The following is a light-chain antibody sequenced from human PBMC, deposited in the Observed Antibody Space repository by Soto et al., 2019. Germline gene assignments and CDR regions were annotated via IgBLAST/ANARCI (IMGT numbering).Light chain of an antibody. V-gene: IGKV3-20*01. CDR2: GAS. J-gene: IGKJ4*01. CDR1: QSVISSY. Sequence: EIVLTQSRGTLSLSPGERATLSCRASQSVISSYLAWYQQKPGQAPRLLIYGASFRATGMPDRFSGSGSGTDFTLTISRLEPEDFAVYYCHQYDSSPLTFGGGTKVEIK. CDR3: HQYDSSPLT.